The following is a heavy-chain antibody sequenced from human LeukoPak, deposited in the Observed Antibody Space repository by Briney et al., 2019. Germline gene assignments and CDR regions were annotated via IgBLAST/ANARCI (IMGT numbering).Heavy chain of an antibody. D-gene: IGHD4-17*01. V-gene: IGHV3-23*01. CDR3: AKRNYGEIDY. CDR1: GFTFSSYA. J-gene: IGHJ4*02. Sequence: GGSLRLSCVASGFTFSSYAMSWVRQAPGKGLEWVSGISGSGGSTYYADSVKGRFTISRDNSKNTMYLQMNSLRAEDTAVYYCAKRNYGEIDYWGQGTLVTVSS. CDR2: ISGSGGST.